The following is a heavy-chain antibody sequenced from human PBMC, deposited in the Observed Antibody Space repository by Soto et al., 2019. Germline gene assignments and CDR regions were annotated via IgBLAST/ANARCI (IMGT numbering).Heavy chain of an antibody. D-gene: IGHD4-17*01. CDR3: AHRGMTTVTTDNWFDP. V-gene: IGHV2-5*02. Sequence: SGPTLVQPTQTLTLTCTFSGFSLSTSGVGVGWIRQPPGKALEWLALIYWDDDKRYSPSLMSRLTITKDTSKNQVVLTMTNMDPVDTATYYCAHRGMTTVTTDNWFDPWGQGTLVTVSS. CDR2: IYWDDDK. J-gene: IGHJ5*02. CDR1: GFSLSTSGVG.